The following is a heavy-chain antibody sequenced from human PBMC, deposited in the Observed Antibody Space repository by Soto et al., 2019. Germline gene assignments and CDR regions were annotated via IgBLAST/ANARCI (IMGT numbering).Heavy chain of an antibody. Sequence: QVQLQQWGAGLLKPSETLSLTCAVYGGSFSGYYWTWIRQPPGTGLEWIGEIKHSGSTNYNPSLKSRVTISLDTSKNQFSLKLTSVTAADPAVYYCARDKITGLFDYWGQGTLVTVSS. D-gene: IGHD2-8*02. CDR3: ARDKITGLFDY. J-gene: IGHJ4*02. CDR2: IKHSGST. V-gene: IGHV4-34*01. CDR1: GGSFSGYY.